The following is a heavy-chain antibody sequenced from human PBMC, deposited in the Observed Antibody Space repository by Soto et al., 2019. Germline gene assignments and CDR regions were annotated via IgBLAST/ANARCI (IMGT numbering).Heavy chain of an antibody. CDR2: IYYSGST. CDR3: ARGHGSSSWYSVPWFDP. D-gene: IGHD6-13*01. Sequence: PSETLSLTCTVSGGSISSYYWSWIRQPPGKGLEWIGYIYYSGSTNYNPSLKSRVTISVDTSKNQFSLKLSSVTAADTAVYYCARGHGSSSWYSVPWFDPWGQGTLVTVSS. J-gene: IGHJ5*02. V-gene: IGHV4-59*01. CDR1: GGSISSYY.